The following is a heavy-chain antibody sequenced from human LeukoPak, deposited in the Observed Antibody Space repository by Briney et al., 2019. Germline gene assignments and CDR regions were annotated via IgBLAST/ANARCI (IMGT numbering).Heavy chain of an antibody. D-gene: IGHD3/OR15-3a*01. J-gene: IGHJ5*02. CDR2: IIPIFGTA. Sequence: SVKVSCKASGGTFSSYAISWVRQAPGQGLEWMGGIIPIFGTANYAQKFQGRVTITADESTSTAYMELSSLRSGDTAVYYCAGTGYPTPGEFDPWGQGTLVTVSS. CDR3: AGTGYPTPGEFDP. V-gene: IGHV1-69*13. CDR1: GGTFSSYA.